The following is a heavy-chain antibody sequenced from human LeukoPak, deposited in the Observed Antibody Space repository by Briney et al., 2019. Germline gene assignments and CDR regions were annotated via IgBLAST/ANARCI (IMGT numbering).Heavy chain of an antibody. D-gene: IGHD3-22*01. V-gene: IGHV1-24*01. CDR2: FDPEDGET. Sequence: ASVKVSCKVSGYTLTELSMHWVRQAPGKGLEWMGGFDPEDGETIYAQKFQGRVTMTEDTSTDTAYMELSSLRSEDTAVYYCATLASGVHYYDSSGYFFGYWGQGTLVTVSP. CDR1: GYTLTELS. CDR3: ATLASGVHYYDSSGYFFGY. J-gene: IGHJ4*02.